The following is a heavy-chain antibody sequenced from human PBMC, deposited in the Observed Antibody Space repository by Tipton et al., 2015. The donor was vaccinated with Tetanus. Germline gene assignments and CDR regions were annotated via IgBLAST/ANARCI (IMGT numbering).Heavy chain of an antibody. J-gene: IGHJ4*01. CDR3: ARRFLDWRGFKIDN. Sequence: LRLSCAVYGGSFSGYYWNWIRQPPGKGLEWIGEINYSGTTNYNPSLKSRVTMSVDTSKNQFSLQLSSMTAADTAVVFCARRFLDWRGFKIDNRGPGTLGPVPP. CDR1: GGSFSGYY. V-gene: IGHV4-34*01. CDR2: INYSGTT. D-gene: IGHD2-21*01.